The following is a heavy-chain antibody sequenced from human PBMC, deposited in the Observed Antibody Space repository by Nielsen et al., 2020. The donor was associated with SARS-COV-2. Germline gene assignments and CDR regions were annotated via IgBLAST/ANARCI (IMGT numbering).Heavy chain of an antibody. Sequence: GVLRLSCAASGFTFSGPAMHWVRQASGKGLEWVGRIRSRLNSYATAYAASVKGRFTISRDDSSNTAYLQMNSLKTEDTAVYYCARQDSSGWFKYYYYMDVWGKGTTVTVSS. V-gene: IGHV3-73*01. CDR2: IRSRLNSYAT. J-gene: IGHJ6*03. CDR3: ARQDSSGWFKYYYYMDV. D-gene: IGHD6-19*01. CDR1: GFTFSGPA.